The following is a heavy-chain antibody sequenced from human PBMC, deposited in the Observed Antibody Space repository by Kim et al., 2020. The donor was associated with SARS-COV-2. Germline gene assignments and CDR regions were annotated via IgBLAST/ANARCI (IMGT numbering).Heavy chain of an antibody. J-gene: IGHJ4*02. CDR3: ARDYYYGSGSYNY. V-gene: IGHV4-34*01. D-gene: IGHD3-10*01. CDR1: GGSFSGYY. CDR2: INHSGST. Sequence: SETLSLTCAVYGGSFSGYYWSWIRQPPGKGLEWIGEINHSGSTNYNPSLKSRVTISVDTSKNQFSLKLSSVTAADTAVYYCARDYYYGSGSYNYWGQGTLVTVSS.